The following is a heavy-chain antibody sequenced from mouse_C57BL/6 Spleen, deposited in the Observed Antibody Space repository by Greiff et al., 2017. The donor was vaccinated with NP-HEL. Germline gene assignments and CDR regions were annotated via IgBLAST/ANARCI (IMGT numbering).Heavy chain of an antibody. J-gene: IGHJ3*01. D-gene: IGHD2-5*01. CDR2: ISSGSSTT. CDR3: ARGSNYFAY. Sequence: EVQVVESGGGLVKPGGSLKFSCAASGFTFSDYGMHWVRQAPEKGLEWVAYISSGSSTTYSADTVKGRFTISRDNAKNTLFLQMTSLRSEDTAMYYCARGSNYFAYWGQGTLVTVSA. CDR1: GFTFSDYG. V-gene: IGHV5-17*01.